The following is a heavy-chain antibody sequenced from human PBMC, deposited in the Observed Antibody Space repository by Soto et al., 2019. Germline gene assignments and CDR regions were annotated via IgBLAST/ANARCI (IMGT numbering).Heavy chain of an antibody. D-gene: IGHD3-9*01. CDR2: ISAYNGNT. V-gene: IGHV1-18*01. CDR3: ARLLQYDILTGYYTDWFDP. CDR1: GYTFTSYG. J-gene: IGHJ5*02. Sequence: ASVKVSCKASGYTFTSYGISWVRQAPGQGLEWMGWISAYNGNTNYAQKLQGRVTMTTDTSTSTAYMELRSPRSDDTAVYYCARLLQYDILTGYYTDWFDPWGQGTLVTVSS.